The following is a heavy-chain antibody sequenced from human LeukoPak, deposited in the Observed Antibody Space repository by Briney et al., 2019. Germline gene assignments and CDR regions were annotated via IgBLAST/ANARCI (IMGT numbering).Heavy chain of an antibody. CDR3: ARQYNSYGYFDY. Sequence: GESLKISCKGSGYSFPSVRIGWGRQMPGKGLEWMGIIYPGDSDTKYSPSFQGQVTISPHKSISTAYPQWSTLKASDTAMYYCARQYNSYGYFDYWGQGTLVTVSS. CDR1: GYSFPSVR. V-gene: IGHV5-51*01. J-gene: IGHJ4*02. D-gene: IGHD5-18*01. CDR2: IYPGDSDT.